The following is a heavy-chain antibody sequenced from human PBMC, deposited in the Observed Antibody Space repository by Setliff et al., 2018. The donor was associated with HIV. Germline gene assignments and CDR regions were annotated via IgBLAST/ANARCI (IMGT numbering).Heavy chain of an antibody. V-gene: IGHV4-34*01. CDR2: INHRGST. CDR3: ARESPSSSWFYFDF. Sequence: ETLSLTCAVYGGSFSDYYWTWIRQSPGKGLEWIGEINHRGSTNYNPSLKSRVTVSVDTSKNQFSLKLGSVTAADTAVYYCARESPSSSWFYFDFWGQGTLVTVSS. CDR1: GGSFSDYY. D-gene: IGHD6-13*01. J-gene: IGHJ4*02.